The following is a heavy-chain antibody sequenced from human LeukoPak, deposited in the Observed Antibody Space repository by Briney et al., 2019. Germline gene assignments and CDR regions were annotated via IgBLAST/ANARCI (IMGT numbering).Heavy chain of an antibody. D-gene: IGHD4-17*01. CDR1: GYTFTSYA. J-gene: IGHJ5*02. CDR3: ARSGITVTTMDNWWFGDWFDP. Sequence: VASVKVSCKASGYTFTSYAMHWVRQAPGQRLEWMGWINAGNGNTKYSQKFQGGITITRDTSASTAYMELSSLRSEDTAVYYCARSGITVTTMDNWWFGDWFDPWGQGTLVTVSS. CDR2: INAGNGNT. V-gene: IGHV1-3*01.